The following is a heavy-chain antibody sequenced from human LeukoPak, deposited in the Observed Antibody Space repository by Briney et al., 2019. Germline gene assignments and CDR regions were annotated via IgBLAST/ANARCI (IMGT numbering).Heavy chain of an antibody. V-gene: IGHV1-8*03. CDR2: MNPNSGNT. CDR3: ARTVMPAMVTGLYYYYMDV. CDR1: GYTFTSYD. J-gene: IGHJ6*03. D-gene: IGHD5-18*01. Sequence: GASVKVSCKASGYTFTSYDINWVRQATGQGLEWMGWMNPNSGNTGYAQKFQGRVTITRNTSISTAYMELSSLRSEDTAVYYCARTVMPAMVTGLYYYYMDVWGKGTTVTVSS.